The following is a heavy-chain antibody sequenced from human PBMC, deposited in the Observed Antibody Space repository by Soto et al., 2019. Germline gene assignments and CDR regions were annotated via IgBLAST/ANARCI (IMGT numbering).Heavy chain of an antibody. V-gene: IGHV1-18*01. Sequence: GASVKVSCKASGYTFTSHAMHWVRQAPGQGLEWMGWISSANGNTKYAQKLQGRVTMTRDTSTSTAYMELRSLRSDDTAVYYCAGDSSSWYGWFDPWGQGTLVTVSS. D-gene: IGHD6-13*01. CDR3: AGDSSSWYGWFDP. CDR2: ISSANGNT. J-gene: IGHJ5*02. CDR1: GYTFTSHA.